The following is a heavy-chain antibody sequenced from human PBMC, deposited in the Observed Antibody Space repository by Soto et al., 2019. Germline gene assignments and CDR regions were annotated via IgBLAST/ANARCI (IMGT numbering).Heavy chain of an antibody. CDR1: GYTFTSYD. Sequence: ASVKVSCKASGYTFTSYDINWVRQATGQGLEWMGWMNPNSGNTGYAQKFQGRVTMTRNTSISTAYMELSSLRSEDTAVYYCTGGIYGDYQNWFDPWGQGTLVTVSS. V-gene: IGHV1-8*01. CDR2: MNPNSGNT. J-gene: IGHJ5*02. CDR3: TGGIYGDYQNWFDP. D-gene: IGHD4-17*01.